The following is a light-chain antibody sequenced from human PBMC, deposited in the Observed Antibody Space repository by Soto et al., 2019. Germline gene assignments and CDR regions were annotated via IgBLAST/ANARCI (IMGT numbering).Light chain of an antibody. J-gene: IGKJ1*01. Sequence: EIVMTQSPATLSMSPGERATLSCRASETISSNLVWYQQKPGQAPRLLIHEASTRATGIPARFSGSGSGTEFTLTISSLQSEDFAVYYCQQYTNWPRTFGQGTRVEIK. V-gene: IGKV3D-15*01. CDR2: EAS. CDR1: ETISSN. CDR3: QQYTNWPRT.